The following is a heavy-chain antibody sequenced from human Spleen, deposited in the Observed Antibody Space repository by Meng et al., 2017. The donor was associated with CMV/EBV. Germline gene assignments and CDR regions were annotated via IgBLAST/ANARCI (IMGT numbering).Heavy chain of an antibody. J-gene: IGHJ6*02. Sequence: SETLSLTCAVYGGSFNGYYWSWIRQPPGKGLEWIGEINHSGSTNYNPSLKSRVTISVDTSKNQFSLKLSSVTAADTAVYYCARGSVIYGMDVWGQGTTVTVSS. CDR2: INHSGST. CDR3: ARGSVIYGMDV. V-gene: IGHV4-34*01. CDR1: GGSFNGYY. D-gene: IGHD3-16*02.